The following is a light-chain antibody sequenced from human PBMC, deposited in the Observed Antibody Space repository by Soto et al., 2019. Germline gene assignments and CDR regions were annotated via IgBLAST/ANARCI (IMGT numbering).Light chain of an antibody. V-gene: IGKV1-6*01. CDR1: QDIRTE. J-gene: IGKJ2*01. Sequence: AIQMTQSPSSLSASVGDRVTITCRASQDIRTELGWYQQKPGNAPKLLIYATSILQSGVPSRFSGIGSGTDFTLTISSLQPEDFATYYCQQFNSYPYTFGQGTKLEIK. CDR2: ATS. CDR3: QQFNSYPYT.